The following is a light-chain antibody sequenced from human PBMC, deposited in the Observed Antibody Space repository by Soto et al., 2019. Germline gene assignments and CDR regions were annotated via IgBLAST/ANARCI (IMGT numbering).Light chain of an antibody. CDR3: NSYSSSSSV. J-gene: IGLJ1*01. Sequence: QSALTQPASVSGSPGQSITISCTGTNSDVTVYNYVSWYQHHPGKAPKLMIYDVSNRPSGVSNRFSGSKSGNTASLTISGLQAEDEADYYCNSYSSSSSVFGTETKLTVL. CDR2: DVS. V-gene: IGLV2-14*03. CDR1: NSDVTVYNY.